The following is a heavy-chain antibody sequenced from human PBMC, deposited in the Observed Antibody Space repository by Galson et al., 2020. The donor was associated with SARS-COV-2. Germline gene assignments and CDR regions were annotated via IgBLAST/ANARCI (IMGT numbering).Heavy chain of an antibody. Sequence: GGPLRPSCEAPGSTSSSSAMTWVPQAPGKGLEWVPAITGSGGNTYYADSVKGRFTISRDISQNTLYLQMNSLGVEDTAVNFCARRSFDNSGWFGNWGQGTLVSVSS. D-gene: IGHD6-19*01. CDR3: ARRSFDNSGWFGN. J-gene: IGHJ4*02. CDR1: GSTSSSSA. CDR2: ITGSGGNT. V-gene: IGHV3-23*01.